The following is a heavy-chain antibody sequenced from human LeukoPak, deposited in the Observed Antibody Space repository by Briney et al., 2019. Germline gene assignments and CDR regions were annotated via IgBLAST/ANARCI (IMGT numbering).Heavy chain of an antibody. Sequence: NTSETLSLTCAVYGGSFSGYYWSWIRQPPGKGLEWIGSIYYSGSTYYNPSLKSRVTISVDTSKNQFSLKLSSVTAADTAVYYCARSRETRSWFDPWGQGTLVTVSS. V-gene: IGHV4-34*01. J-gene: IGHJ5*02. CDR3: ARSRETRSWFDP. D-gene: IGHD1-14*01. CDR1: GGSFSGYY. CDR2: IYYSGST.